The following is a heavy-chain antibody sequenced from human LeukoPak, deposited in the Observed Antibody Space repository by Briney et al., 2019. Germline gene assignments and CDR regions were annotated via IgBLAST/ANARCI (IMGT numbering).Heavy chain of an antibody. CDR1: GFTFINTW. V-gene: IGHV3-15*01. CDR2: IKSKLDGETT. CDR3: VTARRNANGYFPFDY. D-gene: IGHD5-24*01. Sequence: GGSLRLSCAASGFTFINTWMTWVRQVPGKGLEWVGRIKSKLDGETTEFAAPVSGRFTISRDDSKDMMFLQMDSLKTEDTAVYYCVTARRNANGYFPFDYWGQGALVAVS. J-gene: IGHJ4*02.